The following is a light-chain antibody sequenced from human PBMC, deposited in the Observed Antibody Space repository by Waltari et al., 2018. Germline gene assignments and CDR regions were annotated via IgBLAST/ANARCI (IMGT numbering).Light chain of an antibody. CDR2: KDT. V-gene: IGLV3-25*03. Sequence: SYELTQPPSVSVSPGQTARITCSGDALPKQYAYWYQRKPGQAPGLVIYKDTERPSGIPERFSGSSSGTTVTLTISGVQAEDEADYYCQSADSSGTYVFGTGTKVTVL. CDR3: QSADSSGTYV. J-gene: IGLJ1*01. CDR1: ALPKQY.